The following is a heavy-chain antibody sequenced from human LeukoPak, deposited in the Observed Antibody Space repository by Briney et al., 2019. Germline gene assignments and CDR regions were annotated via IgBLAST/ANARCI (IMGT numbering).Heavy chain of an antibody. Sequence: GRSLRLSCAASGFTFDDYAMRWVRQATGKGLEWVSGISWNSGSIGYADSVKGRFTISRDNAKNSLYLQMNSLRAEDTALYYCAKNTLDYWGQGTLVTVSS. CDR3: AKNTLDY. CDR2: ISWNSGSI. J-gene: IGHJ4*02. CDR1: GFTFDDYA. V-gene: IGHV3-9*01.